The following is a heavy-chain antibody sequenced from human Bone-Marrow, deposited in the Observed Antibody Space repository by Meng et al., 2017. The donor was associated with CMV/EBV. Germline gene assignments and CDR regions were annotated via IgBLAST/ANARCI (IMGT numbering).Heavy chain of an antibody. V-gene: IGHV3-30-3*02. CDR3: AKTFISYFDY. CDR2: ISHDGSNK. D-gene: IGHD3-10*01. CDR1: GFTFSRYA. J-gene: IGHJ4*02. Sequence: GGSLRLSCAASGFTFSRYAMHWVRQAPGKGLEWVAVISHDGSNKYYADSVKGRFTISRDNSKNTLYLQMNSLRAEDTAAYYCAKTFISYFDYWGQGTLVTVSS.